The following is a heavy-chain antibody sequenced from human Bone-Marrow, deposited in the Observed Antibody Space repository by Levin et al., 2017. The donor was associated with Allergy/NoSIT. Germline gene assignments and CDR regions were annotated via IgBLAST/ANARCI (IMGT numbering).Heavy chain of an antibody. CDR3: VRGSWHSVVNPNYFAP. D-gene: IGHD1-14*01. V-gene: IGHV3-74*01. CDR1: GFTLSDFW. J-gene: IGHJ5*02. Sequence: GESLKISCATSGFTLSDFWMHWVRQVPGKGLVWVSRIDSDGSGTIYADSVKGRFTISRDNAKNTLYLQMNSLRAEDTAVYFCVRGSWHSVVNPNYFAPWGQGTLVIVSS. CDR2: IDSDGSGT.